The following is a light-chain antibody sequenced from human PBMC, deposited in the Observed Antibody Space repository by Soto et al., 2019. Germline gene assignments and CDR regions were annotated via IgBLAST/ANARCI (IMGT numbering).Light chain of an antibody. CDR3: SSYAGSYTGI. Sequence: QSVLTQPASVSGSPGQSITISCTGTSSDVGAYNYVSWFQQHPSKAPQLLIYDVTKRPSGVPDRFSGSKSGNTAALTISGLQAEDEAEYFCSSYAGSYTGIFGSGTKVTVL. CDR1: SSDVGAYNY. J-gene: IGLJ1*01. V-gene: IGLV2-11*01. CDR2: DVT.